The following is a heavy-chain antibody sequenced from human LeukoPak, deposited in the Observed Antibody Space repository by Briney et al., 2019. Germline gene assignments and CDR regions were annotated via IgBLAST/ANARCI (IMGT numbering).Heavy chain of an antibody. J-gene: IGHJ3*02. CDR3: ARDYNFVSSPYDDGLDI. V-gene: IGHV1-69*05. CDR1: GESFSSHG. D-gene: IGHD1-20*01. Sequence: SVKVSCKTSGESFSSHGISWVRQAPGQGLEWMGGIIPVFHTAKYAQNFQDRLTITTDESTDTVYMELSSLRSEDTAVYYCARDYNFVSSPYDDGLDIWGQGTMVTVSS. CDR2: IIPVFHTA.